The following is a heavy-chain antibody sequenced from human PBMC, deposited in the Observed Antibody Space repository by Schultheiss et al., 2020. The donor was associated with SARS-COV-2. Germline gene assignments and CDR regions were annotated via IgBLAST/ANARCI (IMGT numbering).Heavy chain of an antibody. CDR1: GFTFSSYE. CDR3: ARDGPGYYDFWSGYRQFDY. J-gene: IGHJ4*02. D-gene: IGHD3-3*01. CDR2: ISSSGSTI. Sequence: GESLKISCAASGFTFSSYEMNWVRQAPGKGLEWVSYISSSGSTIYYADSVKGRFTISRDNAKNSLYLQMNSLRAEDTAVYYCARDGPGYYDFWSGYRQFDYWGQGTLVTVSS. V-gene: IGHV3-48*03.